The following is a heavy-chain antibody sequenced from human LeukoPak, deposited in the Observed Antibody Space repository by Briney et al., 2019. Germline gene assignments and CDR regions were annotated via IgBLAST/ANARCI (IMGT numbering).Heavy chain of an antibody. Sequence: GGSLRLSCAASGFTFSIYGMHWVRQAPGKGLEWVAFIPYDGSNKYYADSVKGRFTISRDNSKNTLFLQMNSQRAEDTAVYYCAKDNSGWAFDYWGQGTLVTVSS. CDR2: IPYDGSNK. V-gene: IGHV3-30*02. D-gene: IGHD6-19*01. J-gene: IGHJ4*02. CDR3: AKDNSGWAFDY. CDR1: GFTFSIYG.